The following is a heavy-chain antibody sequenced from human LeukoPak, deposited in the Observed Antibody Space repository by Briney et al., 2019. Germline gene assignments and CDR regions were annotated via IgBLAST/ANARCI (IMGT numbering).Heavy chain of an antibody. CDR1: GGSISSYY. J-gene: IGHJ4*02. Sequence: PSETLSLTCTVSGGSISSYYWSWIRQPPGKGLEWIGYIYYSGSTNYNPSLKSRVTISVDTSKNQFSLKMSSVTAADTAVYYCARDRIAALDYWGQGTLVTASS. V-gene: IGHV4-59*01. CDR3: ARDRIAALDY. D-gene: IGHD6-6*01. CDR2: IYYSGST.